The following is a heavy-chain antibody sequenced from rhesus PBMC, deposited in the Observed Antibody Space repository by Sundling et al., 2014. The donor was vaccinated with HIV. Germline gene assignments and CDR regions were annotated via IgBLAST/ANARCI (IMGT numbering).Heavy chain of an antibody. V-gene: IGHV3-16*02. Sequence: EMHLVESGGGLVQPGGALRLSCAASGFTFSNYWMNWVRQAPGKGLEWVGHIKSSTAGGTPAYADSVEGRFTISRDDSEKRLYLQMTSLNTEDTAVYYCSTSFNLFDIWGPGVLVTVSS. D-gene: IGHD3-3*01. CDR2: IKSSTAGGTP. CDR1: GFTFSNYW. CDR3: STSFNLFDI. J-gene: IGHJ5-1*01.